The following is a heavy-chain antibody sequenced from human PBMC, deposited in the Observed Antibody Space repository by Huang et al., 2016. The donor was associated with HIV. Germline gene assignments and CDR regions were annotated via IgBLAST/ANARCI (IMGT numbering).Heavy chain of an antibody. J-gene: IGHJ4*02. CDR1: GYIFSTYD. D-gene: IGHD6-19*01. CDR3: ARLTSGWYQDY. CDR2: LNPNSGKT. V-gene: IGHV1-8*01. Sequence: QVQLVQSGPEVKKPGASVKVSCQTSGYIFSTYDINWVRQAPGQGLQWMGWLNPNSGKTAYGQKFQGRVTLTRSTSTGAAYMVLNSLTSQDTAVYYCARLTSGWYQDYWGQGTLVTVSS.